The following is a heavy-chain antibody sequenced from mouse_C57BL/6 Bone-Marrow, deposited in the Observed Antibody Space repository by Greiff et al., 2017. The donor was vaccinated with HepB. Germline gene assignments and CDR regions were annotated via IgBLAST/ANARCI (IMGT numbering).Heavy chain of an antibody. CDR2: ISSGGSFT. J-gene: IGHJ4*01. Sequence: EVNVVESGGDFVKPGGSLKLSCAASRFTFSTYGMSWVRQTPDTRLEWVATISSGGSFTYYPDSVKGRFTISRDNAKNTLYLQMNSLKSEDTAIYYCARMGGNYPYYYALDYWGQGTSVTVSS. V-gene: IGHV5-6*01. CDR1: RFTFSTYG. CDR3: ARMGGNYPYYYALDY. D-gene: IGHD2-1*01.